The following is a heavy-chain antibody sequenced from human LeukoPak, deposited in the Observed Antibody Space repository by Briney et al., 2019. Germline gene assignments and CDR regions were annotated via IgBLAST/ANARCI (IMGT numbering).Heavy chain of an antibody. Sequence: LSGGSLRLSCAASGFTFSSYWMTWVRQAPGKGLEWVANIKEDGSEKYYVDSVKGRFTISRENAKNSLYLQMNSLRAEDTAVYYCARDEHSANYLYWGQGTMVTVSS. CDR1: GFTFSSYW. CDR2: IKEDGSEK. V-gene: IGHV3-7*01. CDR3: ARDEHSANYLY. J-gene: IGHJ3*01. D-gene: IGHD4/OR15-4a*01.